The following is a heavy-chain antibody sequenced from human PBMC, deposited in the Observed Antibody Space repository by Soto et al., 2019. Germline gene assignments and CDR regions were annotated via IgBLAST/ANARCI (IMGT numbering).Heavy chain of an antibody. V-gene: IGHV2-5*02. D-gene: IGHD4-17*01. CDR2: IYWDDSK. CDR1: GFSLSTSGVG. Sequence: QITLKESGPTLVKPTQTLTLTCTFSGFSLSTSGVGVGWIRQPPGKALEWLAVIYWDDSKHYSPSLKSRLTITKDTSKNQVVLTMTNMDPVDTATYYREHKGYGDYPIAYWGQGTLVTVSS. CDR3: EHKGYGDYPIAY. J-gene: IGHJ4*02.